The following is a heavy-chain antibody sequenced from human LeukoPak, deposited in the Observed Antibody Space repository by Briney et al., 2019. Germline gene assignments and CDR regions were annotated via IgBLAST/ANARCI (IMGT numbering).Heavy chain of an antibody. CDR3: ARGYSSSWYYFDY. V-gene: IGHV3-11*04. D-gene: IGHD6-13*01. Sequence: GGSLRLSCAASGFTFSDYYMSWIRQEPRKGLEWVSYISSSGSTIYYADSVKGRFTISRDNAKNSLYLQMNSLRAEDTAVYYCARGYSSSWYYFDYWGQGTLVTVSS. CDR1: GFTFSDYY. CDR2: ISSSGSTI. J-gene: IGHJ4*02.